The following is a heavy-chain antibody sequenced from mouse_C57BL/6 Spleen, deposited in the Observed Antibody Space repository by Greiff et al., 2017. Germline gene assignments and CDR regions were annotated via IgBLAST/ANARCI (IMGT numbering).Heavy chain of an antibody. J-gene: IGHJ1*03. CDR3: ARGTTVVEGWYFDV. V-gene: IGHV1-12*01. CDR2: IYPGNGDT. CDR1: GYTFTSYN. Sequence: LQQSGAELVRPGASVKMSCKASGYTFTSYNMHWVKQTPRQGLEWIGAIYPGNGDTSYNQKFKGKATLTVDKASSTAYMQLSSLTSEDSAVYVCARGTTVVEGWYFDVWGKGTTVTVSS. D-gene: IGHD1-1*01.